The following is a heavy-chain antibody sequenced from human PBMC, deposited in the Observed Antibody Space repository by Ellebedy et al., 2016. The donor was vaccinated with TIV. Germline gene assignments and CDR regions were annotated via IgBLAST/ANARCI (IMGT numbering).Heavy chain of an antibody. V-gene: IGHV3-21*01. CDR1: GFTFSSYT. Sequence: GGSLRLXCAASGFTFSSYTMNWVRQAPGKGLEWVSSISSSSSYIYYADSVKGRFTISRDNAKNSLYLQMNSLRAEDTAVYYCARETQLGYCRGGSCYTLDYWGQGTLVTVSS. CDR2: ISSSSSYI. J-gene: IGHJ4*02. CDR3: ARETQLGYCRGGSCYTLDY. D-gene: IGHD2-15*01.